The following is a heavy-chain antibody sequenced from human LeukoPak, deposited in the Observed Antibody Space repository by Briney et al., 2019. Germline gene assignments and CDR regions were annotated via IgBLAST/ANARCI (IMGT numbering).Heavy chain of an antibody. CDR3: ARPGSGWSLDY. D-gene: IGHD6-19*01. CDR2: IHPNDFNT. Sequence: GESLKIPFKGSGYRFTSYWIGWVRQMPGKGLEWMGIIHPNDFNTRYSPSFQGQVTFSADKSISTAYLQWSSLKASDTAMYYCARPGSGWSLDYWGQGTLVTVSS. CDR1: GYRFTSYW. J-gene: IGHJ4*02. V-gene: IGHV5-51*01.